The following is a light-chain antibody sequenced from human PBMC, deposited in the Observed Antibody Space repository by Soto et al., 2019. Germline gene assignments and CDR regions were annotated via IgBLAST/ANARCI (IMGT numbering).Light chain of an antibody. CDR3: CSYGGSNNYV. CDR2: EGS. J-gene: IGLJ1*01. CDR1: SSDIGRYHL. Sequence: QSVLTQPASVSGSPRQSITISCTGTSSDIGRYHLVSWYQQHPGKAPKLIIYEGSKRPSGVSNRFSGSKSGNTASLTISGLQTEDEADYYCCSYGGSNNYVFGTGTKLTVL. V-gene: IGLV2-23*01.